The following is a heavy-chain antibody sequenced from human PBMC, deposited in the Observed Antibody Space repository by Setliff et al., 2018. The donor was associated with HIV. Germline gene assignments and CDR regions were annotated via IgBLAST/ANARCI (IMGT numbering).Heavy chain of an antibody. D-gene: IGHD3-10*01. V-gene: IGHV4-39*01. CDR1: GGSISSIDYH. Sequence: PSETLSLTCTVSGGSISSIDYHWGWIRQPPGWRLEWIGSMYYGGSTFYNPSLKSRVTISADASKNQFSLKLHSVTAADTALYYCARSDNFYSGSAGSNNVGLDCFDIWGQGTMVTVSS. J-gene: IGHJ3*02. CDR3: ARSDNFYSGSAGSNNVGLDCFDI. CDR2: MYYGGST.